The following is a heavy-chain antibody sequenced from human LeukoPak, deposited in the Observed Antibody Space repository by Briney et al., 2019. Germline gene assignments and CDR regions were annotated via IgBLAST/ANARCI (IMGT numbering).Heavy chain of an antibody. CDR3: ARVSESGNSDY. D-gene: IGHD4-23*01. CDR2: IWYDGTNK. V-gene: IGHV3-33*01. Sequence: GGSLRLSCAASGFSFTSYGMHWVRQAPGKGLEWVAVIWYDGTNKHYADSVKGRYTISRDTPNNMLYLQMNSLRAEDTAVYYCARVSESGNSDYWGQGTLVTVSS. CDR1: GFSFTSYG. J-gene: IGHJ4*02.